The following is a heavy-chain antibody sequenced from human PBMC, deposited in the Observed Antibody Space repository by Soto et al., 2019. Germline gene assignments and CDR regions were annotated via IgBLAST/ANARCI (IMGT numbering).Heavy chain of an antibody. D-gene: IGHD3-16*02. CDR1: GGSISSSSYY. Sequence: SLTCTVSGGSISSSSYYWGWIRQPPGKGLEWIGSIYYSGSTYYNPSLKSRVTISVDTSKNQFSLKLSSVTAADTAVYYCASVADYIWGSYRPTDYWGQGTLVTVSS. J-gene: IGHJ4*02. CDR2: IYYSGST. V-gene: IGHV4-39*01. CDR3: ASVADYIWGSYRPTDY.